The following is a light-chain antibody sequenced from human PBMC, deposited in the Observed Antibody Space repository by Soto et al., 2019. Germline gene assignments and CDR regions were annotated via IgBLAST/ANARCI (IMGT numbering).Light chain of an antibody. V-gene: IGLV2-23*01. J-gene: IGLJ1*01. CDR2: EAS. CDR1: SSDVGSYNL. CDR3: CSYAGSSTWV. Sequence: QSALTQPASVSGSPGQSITISCTGTSSDVGSYNLVSWYRQHPGKVPKIMIYEASKRPSGAPNRFSGSKSGNTASLTISGLQAEDEADYYCCSYAGSSTWVFGTGTKVTVL.